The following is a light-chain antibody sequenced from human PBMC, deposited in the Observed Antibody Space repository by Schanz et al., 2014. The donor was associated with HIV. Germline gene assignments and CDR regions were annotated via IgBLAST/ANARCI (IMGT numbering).Light chain of an antibody. CDR1: QSVSSN. J-gene: IGKJ5*01. CDR2: GAS. CDR3: QQYGTSPPVT. V-gene: IGKV3-20*01. Sequence: EIVLTQSPGTLSLSPGERATLSCRASQSVSSNLAWYQQKPGQAPRLLIYGASSRATGIPVRFSGSGSGTDFTLTISRLEPGDFAVYYCQQYGTSPPVTFGQGTRLEIK.